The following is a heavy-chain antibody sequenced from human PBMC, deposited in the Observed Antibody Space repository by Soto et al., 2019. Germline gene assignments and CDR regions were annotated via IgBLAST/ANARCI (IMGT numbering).Heavy chain of an antibody. V-gene: IGHV3-30-3*01. CDR1: GFTFSSYA. Sequence: PGSSLRLSGAASGFTFSSYAMHWVRQAPGKGLEGGAVISYDASNKYYADSANARFTISRDNPKNTLYLQMNTLRAEDTAVYYWARGIPGYYYSGMDVWGKGTTVTVS. CDR2: ISYDASNK. CDR3: ARGIPGYYYSGMDV. J-gene: IGHJ6*04. D-gene: IGHD1-20*01.